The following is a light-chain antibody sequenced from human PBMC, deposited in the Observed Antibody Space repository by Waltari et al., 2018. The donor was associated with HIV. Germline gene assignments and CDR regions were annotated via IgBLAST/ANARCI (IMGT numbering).Light chain of an antibody. V-gene: IGKV3-15*01. CDR3: QQYNLWPPIT. CDR2: SAS. Sequence: EIVLTQSPATLSLSPGERATLSCRASQSVSSYLAWYQQKPGQAPRLLIHSASTRATGVPPRFSGSGSGTEFTLTISSLQSEDFAIYYCQQYNLWPPITFGQGTRL. CDR1: QSVSSY. J-gene: IGKJ5*01.